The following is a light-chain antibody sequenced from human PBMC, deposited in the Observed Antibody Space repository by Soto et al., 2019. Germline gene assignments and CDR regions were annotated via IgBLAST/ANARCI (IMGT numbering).Light chain of an antibody. CDR1: QTVRNNY. CDR3: QQYGSSLGVT. J-gene: IGKJ4*01. Sequence: EIVMTQSASTLSVSTGERATLSWGASQTVRNNYLAWYQQKPGQAPRLLIYGASSRATGIPDRFSGSGSGTDFTLTISRLEPEDFAVYYCQQYGSSLGVTFGGGTKVDIK. V-gene: IGKV3-20*01. CDR2: GAS.